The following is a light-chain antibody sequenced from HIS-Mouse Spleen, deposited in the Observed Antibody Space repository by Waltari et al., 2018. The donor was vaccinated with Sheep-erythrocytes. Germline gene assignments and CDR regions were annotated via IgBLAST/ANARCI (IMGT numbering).Light chain of an antibody. J-gene: IGLJ3*02. V-gene: IGLV2-23*01. Sequence: QSALTQPASVSGSPGQSITISCTGTSRDVGRYNLVSWYQQHPGKAPKLMIYEGSKRPSGGSNRFSGSKSGNTASLTISGLQAEDEADYYCCSYAGSSTWVFGGGTKLTVL. CDR3: CSYAGSSTWV. CDR2: EGS. CDR1: SRDVGRYNL.